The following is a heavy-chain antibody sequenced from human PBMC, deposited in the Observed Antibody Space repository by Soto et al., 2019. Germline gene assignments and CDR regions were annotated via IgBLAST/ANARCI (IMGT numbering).Heavy chain of an antibody. Sequence: SETLSLTCTVSGGSISTYFWSWIRQPAGGGLEWIGRIYTTGSTNYNPSLKSRVTMSLDTPRNQFSLKLSSVTAADTAVYYCAREGGYSDSSASRVYHYHGLDVWGQGTTVTVSS. D-gene: IGHD3-22*01. J-gene: IGHJ6*02. CDR3: AREGGYSDSSASRVYHYHGLDV. V-gene: IGHV4-4*07. CDR2: IYTTGST. CDR1: GGSISTYF.